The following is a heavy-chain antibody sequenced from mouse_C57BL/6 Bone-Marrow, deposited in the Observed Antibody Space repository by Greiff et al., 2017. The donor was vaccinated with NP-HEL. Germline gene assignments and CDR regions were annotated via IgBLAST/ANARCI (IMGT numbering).Heavy chain of an antibody. V-gene: IGHV1-80*01. CDR1: GYEFSNYW. CDR2: IYPGDGDT. J-gene: IGHJ3*01. CDR3: ARGAY. Sequence: VKLMESGAELVKPGASVKISCKASGYEFSNYWMNWVKQRPGKGLEWIGQIYPGDGDTNYNGKFKDKATLTADKSSSTAYMQLSRLTSEDSAVYFCARGAYWSQGTLVTVSA.